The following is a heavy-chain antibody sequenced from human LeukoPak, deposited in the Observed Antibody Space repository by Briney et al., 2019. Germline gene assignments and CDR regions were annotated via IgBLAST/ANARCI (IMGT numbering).Heavy chain of an antibody. CDR1: GSGFTSYW. D-gene: IGHD2-2*01. V-gene: IGHV5-51*01. CDR3: ARPLRYCSSTSCTTGGFDP. Sequence: GESLKISCKGSGSGFTSYWIGWVRQMPGKGLEWMGIIYPGDSDTRYSPSFQGQVTISADKSISTAYLQWSSLKASDTAMYYCARPLRYCSSTSCTTGGFDPWGQGTLVTVPS. J-gene: IGHJ5*02. CDR2: IYPGDSDT.